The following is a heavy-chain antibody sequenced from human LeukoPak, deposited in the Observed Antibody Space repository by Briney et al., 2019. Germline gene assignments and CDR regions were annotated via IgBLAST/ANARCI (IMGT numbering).Heavy chain of an antibody. Sequence: GGSLRLSCAASGFTFSSYSMNWVRQAPGKGLEWVSSIGSSSSYIYYADSVKGRFTISGDNAKNSLYLQMNSLRAEDTAVYYCARESKWFGELCAFDIWGQGTMVTVSS. D-gene: IGHD3-10*01. V-gene: IGHV3-21*01. CDR1: GFTFSSYS. J-gene: IGHJ3*02. CDR2: IGSSSSYI. CDR3: ARESKWFGELCAFDI.